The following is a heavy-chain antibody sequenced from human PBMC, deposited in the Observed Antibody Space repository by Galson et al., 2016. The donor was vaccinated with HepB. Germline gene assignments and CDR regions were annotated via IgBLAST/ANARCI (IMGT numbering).Heavy chain of an antibody. CDR1: RFTFSSYA. CDR2: ISSDGSSK. V-gene: IGHV3-30-3*01. CDR3: ARAGFYGSGIYHYYAMDV. Sequence: SLRLSCAASRFTFSSYASHWVRRAPGKGLEWVAVISSDGSSKYYADSVKGRFTISRDTSKNTLFLQMDSLRAEDTAVYYCARAGFYGSGIYHYYAMDVWGQGTTVTVSS. D-gene: IGHD3-10*01. J-gene: IGHJ6*02.